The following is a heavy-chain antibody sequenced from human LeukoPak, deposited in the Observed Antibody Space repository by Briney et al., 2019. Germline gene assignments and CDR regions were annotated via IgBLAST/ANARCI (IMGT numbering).Heavy chain of an antibody. CDR1: GYTFTSYG. CDR2: ISAYNGNT. Sequence: ASVKVSCKASGYTFTSYGISWVRQAPGQGLEWMGWISAYNGNTNYAQKLQGRVAMTTDTSTSTAYMELRSLRSDDTAVYYCARVRSYSSSQPLDYWGQGTLVTVSS. CDR3: ARVRSYSSSQPLDY. D-gene: IGHD6-13*01. J-gene: IGHJ4*02. V-gene: IGHV1-18*01.